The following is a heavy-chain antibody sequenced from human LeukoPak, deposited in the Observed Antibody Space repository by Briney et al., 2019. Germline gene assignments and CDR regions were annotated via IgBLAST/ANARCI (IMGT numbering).Heavy chain of an antibody. CDR2: VDSDGSST. CDR3: ARGITIFGVVNDAFDI. D-gene: IGHD3-3*01. CDR1: GFTFSSYW. V-gene: IGHV3-74*01. J-gene: IGHJ3*02. Sequence: GGSLRLSCAASGFTFSSYWTHWVRQAPGKGLVWVSRVDSDGSSTTYADSVKGRFTISRDNAKNTLYLQMNSLRAEDTAVYYCARGITIFGVVNDAFDIWGQGTMVTVSS.